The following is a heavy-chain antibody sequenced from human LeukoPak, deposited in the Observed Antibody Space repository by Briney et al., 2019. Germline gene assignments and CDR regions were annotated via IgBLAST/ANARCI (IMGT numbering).Heavy chain of an antibody. J-gene: IGHJ4*02. CDR1: GFTFSSYA. Sequence: PGGSLRLSCAASGFTFSSYAMSWVRQAPGKGLEWVSAINGIGGSTYYADSVKGRFTISRDNSKNTLYLQMNSLRAEDTALYYCAKALGYSGYDFPDYWGQGTLVTVSS. CDR2: INGIGGST. CDR3: AKALGYSGYDFPDY. V-gene: IGHV3-23*01. D-gene: IGHD5-12*01.